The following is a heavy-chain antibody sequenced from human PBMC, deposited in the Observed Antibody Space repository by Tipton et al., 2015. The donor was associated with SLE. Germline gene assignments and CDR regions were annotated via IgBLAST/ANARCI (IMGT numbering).Heavy chain of an antibody. CDR3: ARVANWGLFDY. CDR2: INHSGST. CDR1: GGSISSSSYY. Sequence: TLSLTCTVSGGSISSSSYYWSWIRQPPGKGLEWIGEINHSGSTNYNPSLKSRVTISVDTSKNQFSRKLSSVTAADTAVYYCARVANWGLFDYWGQGTLVTVSS. J-gene: IGHJ4*02. D-gene: IGHD7-27*01. V-gene: IGHV4-39*07.